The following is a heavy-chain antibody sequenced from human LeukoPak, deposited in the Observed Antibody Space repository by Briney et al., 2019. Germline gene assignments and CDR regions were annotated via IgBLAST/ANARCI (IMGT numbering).Heavy chain of an antibody. CDR3: AIDRYSSGWYTFDY. J-gene: IGHJ4*02. V-gene: IGHV3-21*01. Sequence: GGSLRLSCAASGFTSSNFGINWVRPAPGKGLEWVSSISSSSSYISYADSVKGRFTISRDNAKNSLDLQMNSLRAEDTAVYYCAIDRYSSGWYTFDYWGQGTLVTVSS. CDR2: ISSSSSYI. CDR1: GFTSSNFG. D-gene: IGHD6-19*01.